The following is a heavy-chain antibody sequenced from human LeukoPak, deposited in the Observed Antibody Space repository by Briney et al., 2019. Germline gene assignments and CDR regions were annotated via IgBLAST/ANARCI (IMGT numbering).Heavy chain of an antibody. J-gene: IGHJ5*02. V-gene: IGHV1-46*01. CDR3: ARGPPGRVYDSSKRGLFDP. CDR2: INPSGAST. CDR1: GYTFTTYY. D-gene: IGHD3-22*01. Sequence: GASVKVSCKASGYTFTTYYLHWVRQAPGQGLEWMGIINPSGASTMYAQKFQGRVTMTMDTSTSTVYMELRSLRSEDTAMYYCARGPPGRVYDSSKRGLFDPWGQGTLVTVSS.